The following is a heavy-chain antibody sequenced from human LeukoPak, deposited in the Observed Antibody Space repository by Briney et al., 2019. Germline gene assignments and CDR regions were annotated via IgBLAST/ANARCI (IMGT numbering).Heavy chain of an antibody. V-gene: IGHV4-59*01. D-gene: IGHD2-2*01. J-gene: IGHJ4*02. Sequence: SETPSLTCTVSGGSISSYYWSWIRQPPGKGLEWIGYIYYSGSTNYNPSLKSRVTISVDTSKNQFSLKLSSVTAADTAVYYCARGTDSLFDYWGQGTLVTVSS. CDR1: GGSISSYY. CDR3: ARGTDSLFDY. CDR2: IYYSGST.